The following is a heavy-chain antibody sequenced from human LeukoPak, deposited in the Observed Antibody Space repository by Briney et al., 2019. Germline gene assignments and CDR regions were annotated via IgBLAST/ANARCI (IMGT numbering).Heavy chain of an antibody. Sequence: SQTLSLTCTVSGGSNSSGDYYWSWIRQPPGKGLEWIGYIYYSGSTYYNPSLKSRVTISVDTSKNQFSLKLSSVTAADTAVYYCARMGIPSYYMDVWGKGTTVTVSS. V-gene: IGHV4-30-4*08. CDR1: GGSNSSGDYY. D-gene: IGHD2-21*01. CDR2: IYYSGST. J-gene: IGHJ6*03. CDR3: ARMGIPSYYMDV.